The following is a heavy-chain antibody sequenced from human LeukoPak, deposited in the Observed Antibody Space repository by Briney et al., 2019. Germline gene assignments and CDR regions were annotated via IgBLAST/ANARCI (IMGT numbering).Heavy chain of an antibody. CDR2: ISSSGSTI. V-gene: IGHV3-11*01. CDR1: GFTLSDYY. Sequence: PGGSLRLSCAASGFTLSDYYMSWIRQAPGKGLEWVSYISSSGSTIYYANSVKGRFTISRDNAKNSLYLQMNSLRAEDTALYYCAKFWQPVRGVIITASGGFDYWGQGTLVTVSS. J-gene: IGHJ4*02. CDR3: AKFWQPVRGVIITASGGFDY. D-gene: IGHD3-10*01.